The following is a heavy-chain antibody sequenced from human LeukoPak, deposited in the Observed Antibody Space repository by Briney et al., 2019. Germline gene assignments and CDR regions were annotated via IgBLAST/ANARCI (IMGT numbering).Heavy chain of an antibody. V-gene: IGHV3-9*01. D-gene: IGHD3-10*01. CDR2: ISWNSGSI. CDR1: GFTFDDYA. Sequence: PGRSLRLSCAASGFTFDDYAMHWVRHAPGKGLEGVSGISWNSGSIDYADSVKGRFTISRDNAKNSLYLQMNSLRAEDTALYYCAKDAELVGSGSYGYFDYWGQGTLVTVSS. CDR3: AKDAELVGSGSYGYFDY. J-gene: IGHJ4*02.